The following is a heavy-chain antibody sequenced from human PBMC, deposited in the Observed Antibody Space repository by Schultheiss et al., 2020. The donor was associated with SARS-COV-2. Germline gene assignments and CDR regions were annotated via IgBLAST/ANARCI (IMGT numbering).Heavy chain of an antibody. Sequence: SETLSLTCTVSGGSISSGYYYWSWIRQPPGKGLEWIGYIYYSGSTYYNPSLKSRVTISVDTSKNQFSLKLSSVTAADTAVYYCARDYGDYGGFDYWGQGTLVTVSS. J-gene: IGHJ4*02. D-gene: IGHD4-17*01. CDR1: GGSISSGYYY. CDR2: IYYSGST. CDR3: ARDYGDYGGFDY. V-gene: IGHV4-61*01.